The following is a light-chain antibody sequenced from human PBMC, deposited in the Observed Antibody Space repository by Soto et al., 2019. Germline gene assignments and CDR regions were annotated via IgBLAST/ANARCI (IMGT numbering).Light chain of an antibody. CDR2: DVS. CDR3: SSYTSSSTLGV. Sequence: QSALTQPASVSGSPGQSITISCTGTSSDVGGYNYVSWYQQHPGKAPKLMIYDVSNRPSGVSNRFSGSKSGNTASLTISGLQAEDEAEYYCSSYTSSSTLGVFGGWTKLTVL. CDR1: SSDVGGYNY. J-gene: IGLJ3*02. V-gene: IGLV2-14*01.